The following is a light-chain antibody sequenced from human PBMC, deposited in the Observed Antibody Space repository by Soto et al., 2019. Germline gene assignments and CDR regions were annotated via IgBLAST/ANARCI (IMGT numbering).Light chain of an antibody. J-gene: IGLJ3*02. CDR2: EVN. Sequence: QSVLTQPPSASGSPGQSVTISCTGTSSDVGGYNYVSWYQQHPGKAPKVMIYEVNKRPSGVPDRFFGSKSGNTASLTVSGLQAEDEADYFCKSYTGINNWVFGGGTKLTVL. V-gene: IGLV2-8*01. CDR3: KSYTGINNWV. CDR1: SSDVGGYNY.